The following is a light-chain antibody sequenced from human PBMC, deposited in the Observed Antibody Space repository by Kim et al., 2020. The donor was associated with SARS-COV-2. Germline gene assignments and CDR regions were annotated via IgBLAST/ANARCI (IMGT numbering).Light chain of an antibody. CDR2: TAS. V-gene: IGKV1-39*01. J-gene: IGKJ1*01. CDR1: QDISRY. CDR3: QQTYSASRT. Sequence: DIQMTQYPSSLSASVGDRVTITCRASQDISRYLNWYQQKPGKAPKLLIYTASSLQSGVPSRFTGSGSETDFTLTISSLQPEDFATYYCQQTYSASRTFGQGTKVDIK.